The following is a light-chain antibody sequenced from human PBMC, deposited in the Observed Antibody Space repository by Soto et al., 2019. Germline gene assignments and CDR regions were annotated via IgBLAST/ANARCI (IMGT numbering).Light chain of an antibody. Sequence: DIQLTQSPSFLSASVGDRLTLTCRASQDISSSLAWYQQKPGKAPNLLIYTVSTWPSGVPSRFSGSRSGTEFTLTISSLEPEDFATYYCQQFNSSPFTFGGGTKVEI. CDR3: QQFNSSPFT. J-gene: IGKJ4*01. CDR1: QDISSS. CDR2: TVS. V-gene: IGKV1-9*01.